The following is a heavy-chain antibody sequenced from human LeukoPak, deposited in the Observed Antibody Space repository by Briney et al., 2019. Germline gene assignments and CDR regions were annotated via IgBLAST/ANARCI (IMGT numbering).Heavy chain of an antibody. V-gene: IGHV1-58*02. CDR3: ARGGVVSSGWSHSYFDY. Sequence: GASVKVSCKASGFTFTSSAMQWVRQARGQRLEWIGWIVVGSGNTNYAQKFQGRVTMTRDMSTSTVYMELSSLRSEDTAVYYCARGGVVSSGWSHSYFDYWGQGTLVTVSS. D-gene: IGHD6-19*01. J-gene: IGHJ4*02. CDR1: GFTFTSSA. CDR2: IVVGSGNT.